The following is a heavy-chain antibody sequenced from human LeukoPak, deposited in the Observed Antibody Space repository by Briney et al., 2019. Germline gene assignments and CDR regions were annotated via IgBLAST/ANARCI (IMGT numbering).Heavy chain of an antibody. D-gene: IGHD3-3*01. V-gene: IGHV4-39*07. J-gene: IGHJ6*03. Sequence: PSETLSLTCTVSGGSISSSSYYWGWIRQPPGKGLEWIGSIYYSGSTYYNPSLKSRVTISVDTSKNQFSLKLSSVTAADTAVYYCARESAPPHPYYYMDVWGKGTTVTISS. CDR2: IYYSGST. CDR1: GGSISSSSYY. CDR3: ARESAPPHPYYYMDV.